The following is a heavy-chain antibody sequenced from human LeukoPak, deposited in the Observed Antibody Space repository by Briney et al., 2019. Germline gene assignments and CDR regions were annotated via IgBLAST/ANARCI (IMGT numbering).Heavy chain of an antibody. V-gene: IGHV4-34*01. Sequence: PSETLSLTCAVYGGSFSGYYWSWIRQPPGKGLEWIGEINHSGSTNYNPSLKSRVTISVDTSKNQFSLKLSSVTAADTAVYYCARVDDSGGGSGPYGMDVWGQGTTVTVSS. J-gene: IGHJ6*02. CDR2: INHSGST. CDR3: ARVDDSGGGSGPYGMDV. D-gene: IGHD3-22*01. CDR1: GGSFSGYY.